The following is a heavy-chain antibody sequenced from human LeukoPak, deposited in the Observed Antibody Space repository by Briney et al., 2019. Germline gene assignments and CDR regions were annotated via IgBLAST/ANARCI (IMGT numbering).Heavy chain of an antibody. V-gene: IGHV3-23*01. CDR3: ARTDYGSDY. J-gene: IGHJ4*02. CDR2: ISGSDRST. CDR1: GFTFSIYA. Sequence: GGSLRLSCAASGFTFSIYAMNWVRQAPGKGLEWVSAISGSDRSTFYADSVKGRFTISRDNAKNSLYLQMNSLRAEDTAVYYCARTDYGSDYWGQGTLVTVSS. D-gene: IGHD4-17*01.